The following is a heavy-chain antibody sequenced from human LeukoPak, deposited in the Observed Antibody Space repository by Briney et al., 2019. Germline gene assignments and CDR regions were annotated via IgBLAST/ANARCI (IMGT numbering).Heavy chain of an antibody. Sequence: GGSLRLSSAASGFTFSSCAMSWVRQAPGKGLEWVSGISASGGTTYYADSVKGRFTISRDNSKNTLYLQMNSLRAEDTAVYYCARDFDYGDYGGDWGQGTLVTVSS. V-gene: IGHV3-23*01. J-gene: IGHJ4*02. CDR3: ARDFDYGDYGGD. CDR2: ISASGGTT. D-gene: IGHD4-17*01. CDR1: GFTFSSCA.